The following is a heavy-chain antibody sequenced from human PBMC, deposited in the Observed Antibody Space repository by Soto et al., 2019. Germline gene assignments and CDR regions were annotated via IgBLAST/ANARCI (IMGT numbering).Heavy chain of an antibody. V-gene: IGHV1-69*01. CDR2: IIPIFGTA. Sequence: QVQLVQSGAEVKKPGSSVKVSCKASGGTFSSYAISWVRQAPGQGLEWMGGIIPIFGTANYAQKFQGRVTITADESTSTAYMELSSLRSEDTAVYYCARWFWIGYYSGDRLYFDYWGQGTLVTVSS. CDR3: ARWFWIGYYSGDRLYFDY. CDR1: GGTFSSYA. D-gene: IGHD3-3*01. J-gene: IGHJ4*02.